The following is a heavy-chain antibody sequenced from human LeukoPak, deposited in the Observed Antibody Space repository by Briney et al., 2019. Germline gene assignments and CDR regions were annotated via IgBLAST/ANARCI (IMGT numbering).Heavy chain of an antibody. D-gene: IGHD3-16*01. CDR3: ANLGDRGYGSGRPY. J-gene: IGHJ4*02. V-gene: IGHV3-48*01. Sequence: SVKGRFTISRDNAKNSLYLQMNSLRAEDTAVYYCANLGDRGYGSGRPYWGQGTLVTVSS.